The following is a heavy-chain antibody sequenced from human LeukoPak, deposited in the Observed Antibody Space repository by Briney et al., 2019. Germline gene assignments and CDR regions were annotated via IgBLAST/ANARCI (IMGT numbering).Heavy chain of an antibody. CDR3: ARRYDFWSGYYGMDV. J-gene: IGHJ6*02. V-gene: IGHV4-59*08. D-gene: IGHD3-3*01. CDR2: IYYSGST. CDR1: GGSISSYY. Sequence: SETLSLTCTVSGGSISSYYWGWIRQPPGKGLEWIGYIYYSGSTNYNPSLKSRVTISVDTSKNQFSLKLSSVTAADTAVYYCARRYDFWSGYYGMDVWGQGTTVTVSS.